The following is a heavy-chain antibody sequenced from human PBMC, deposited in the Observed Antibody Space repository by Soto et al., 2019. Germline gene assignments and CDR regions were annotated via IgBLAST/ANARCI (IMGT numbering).Heavy chain of an antibody. J-gene: IGHJ4*02. CDR3: ARNKFYYGSGSYPHYFDY. D-gene: IGHD3-10*01. CDR2: IYYSGST. V-gene: IGHV4-59*01. CDR1: GGSISSYY. Sequence: SETLSLTCTVSGGSISSYYWSWIRQPPGKGLEWIGYIYYSGSTNYNPSLKSRVTISVDTSKNQFSLKLSSVTAADTAVYYCARNKFYYGSGSYPHYFDYWGQGTLVTVSS.